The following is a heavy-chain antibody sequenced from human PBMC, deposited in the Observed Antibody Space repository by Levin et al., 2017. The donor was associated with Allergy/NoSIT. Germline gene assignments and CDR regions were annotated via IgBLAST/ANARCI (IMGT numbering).Heavy chain of an antibody. CDR2: ISYDGSNK. J-gene: IGHJ4*02. CDR1: GFTFSSYA. Sequence: GESLKISCAASGFTFSSYAMHWVRQAPGKGLEWVAVISYDGSNKYYADSVKGRFTISRDNSKNTLYLQMNSLRAEDTAVYYCARESSGSYPNYFDYWGQGTLVTVSS. D-gene: IGHD3-10*01. V-gene: IGHV3-30-3*01. CDR3: ARESSGSYPNYFDY.